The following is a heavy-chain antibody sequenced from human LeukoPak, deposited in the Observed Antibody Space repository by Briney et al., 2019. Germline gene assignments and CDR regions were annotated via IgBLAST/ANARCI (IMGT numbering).Heavy chain of an antibody. CDR2: ISGSGGST. D-gene: IGHD3-22*01. Sequence: GGSLRLSCAASGFTFSSYDMSWVRQAPGKGLEWVSAISGSGGSTYYADSVKGRFTISRDNSKNTLYLQMNSLRAEDTAVYYCAKSHYYDSSGYVYWGQGTLVTVSS. J-gene: IGHJ4*02. V-gene: IGHV3-23*01. CDR1: GFTFSSYD. CDR3: AKSHYYDSSGYVY.